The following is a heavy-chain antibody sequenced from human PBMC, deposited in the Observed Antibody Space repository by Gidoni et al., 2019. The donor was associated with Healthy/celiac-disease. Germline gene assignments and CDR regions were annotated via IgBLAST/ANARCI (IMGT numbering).Heavy chain of an antibody. V-gene: IGHV3-33*01. J-gene: IGHJ4*02. CDR2: IWYDGSNK. CDR3: ARDGGAAAGPSYFDY. Sequence: QVQLVESGGGVVQPGSSLRLSCAASGFTFISYGMNWVRQAPGKGLEWVAVIWYDGSNKYYADSVKGRFTISRDNSKNTLYLQMNSLRAEDTAVYYCARDGGAAAGPSYFDYWGQGTLVTVSS. CDR1: GFTFISYG. D-gene: IGHD6-13*01.